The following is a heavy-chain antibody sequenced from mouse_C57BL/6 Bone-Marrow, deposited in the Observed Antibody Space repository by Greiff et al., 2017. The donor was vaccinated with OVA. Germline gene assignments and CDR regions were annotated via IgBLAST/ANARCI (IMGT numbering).Heavy chain of an antibody. CDR2: INPGSGGT. V-gene: IGHV1-54*01. CDR1: GYAFTNYL. Sequence: QVQLQQSGAELVRPGTSVKVSCKASGYAFTNYLIQWVKQRPGQGLEWIGAINPGSGGTNYNEKFKGKATLTVDKSSSTAYMQLRSLTSEDSTVYVCVISCYLDVWGTGTTVTVAS. CDR3: VISCYLDV. J-gene: IGHJ1*03.